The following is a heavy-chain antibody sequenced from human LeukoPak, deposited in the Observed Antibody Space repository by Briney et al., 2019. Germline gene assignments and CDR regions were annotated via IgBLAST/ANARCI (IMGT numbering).Heavy chain of an antibody. Sequence: SETLSLTCAVYGGSFSCFYWIWIRQPPGKGLEWIGEINHSGSTNYDPSLKSRVPISVDTSKNQFSLKLSSVTAADTAVYYCARGVSDIEAWGQGTLVTVSS. D-gene: IGHD2-15*01. CDR2: INHSGST. CDR1: GGSFSCFY. V-gene: IGHV4-34*01. CDR3: ARGVSDIEA. J-gene: IGHJ5*02.